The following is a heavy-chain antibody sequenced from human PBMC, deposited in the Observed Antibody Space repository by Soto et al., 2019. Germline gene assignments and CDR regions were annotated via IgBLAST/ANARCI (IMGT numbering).Heavy chain of an antibody. CDR2: ISASGNT. Sequence: EVQLLESGGGLVQPGGSLRLSCAASGFTFSSYAISWVRQAPGKGLEWVSSISASGNTYYADSVKGRFTISRDNYKNTLYLEMNSLKAEDTAVYYCARLPVTKNAFDIWGQGTLVTVSS. D-gene: IGHD2-8*01. V-gene: IGHV3-23*01. J-gene: IGHJ3*02. CDR3: ARLPVTKNAFDI. CDR1: GFTFSSYA.